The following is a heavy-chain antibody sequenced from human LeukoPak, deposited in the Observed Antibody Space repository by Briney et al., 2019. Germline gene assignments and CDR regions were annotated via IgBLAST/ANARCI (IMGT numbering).Heavy chain of an antibody. V-gene: IGHV4-59*01. Sequence: SETLSLTCTVSGGSISSYYWSWIGQPPGKGLEWIGYIYYSGSTNYNPSLKSRVTISVDTSKNQFSLKLSSVTAADTAIYYCARDGRAGSLFAYWGQGTLVTVSS. CDR3: ARDGRAGSLFAY. D-gene: IGHD6-19*01. J-gene: IGHJ4*02. CDR2: IYYSGST. CDR1: GGSISSYY.